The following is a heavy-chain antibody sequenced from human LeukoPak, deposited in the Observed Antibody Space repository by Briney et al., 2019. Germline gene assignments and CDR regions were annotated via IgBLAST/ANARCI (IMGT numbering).Heavy chain of an antibody. D-gene: IGHD5-18*01. J-gene: IGHJ4*02. V-gene: IGHV3-33*03. CDR2: IWYDGSNK. Sequence: GGSLRLSCAASGYTFSSYGMHWVRQAPGKGLEWVAVIWYDGSNKYYADSVKGRFTISRDNAKNSLYLQMNSLRAEDTALYYCAKAYYRGYSYGAPDYWGQGTLVTVSS. CDR3: AKAYYRGYSYGAPDY. CDR1: GYTFSSYG.